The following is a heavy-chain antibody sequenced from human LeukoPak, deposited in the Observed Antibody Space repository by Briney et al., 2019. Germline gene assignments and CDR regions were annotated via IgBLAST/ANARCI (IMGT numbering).Heavy chain of an antibody. CDR3: TTGGPHISGHPLDY. CDR1: GLTYRNAW. V-gene: IGHV3-15*05. CDR2: IKSNPDGGTT. D-gene: IGHD2-15*01. J-gene: IGHJ4*02. Sequence: GGSLRLSCVASGLTYRNAWMTWVRQAPGKGLGWVGRIKSNPDGGTTDFAASVKGRFFISRDDSKSTLSLQMNSLKIEDTAVYYCTTGGPHISGHPLDYWGQGIPVTVSS.